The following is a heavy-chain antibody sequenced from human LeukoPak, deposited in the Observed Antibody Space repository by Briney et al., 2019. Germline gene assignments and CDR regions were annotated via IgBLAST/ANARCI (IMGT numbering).Heavy chain of an antibody. CDR3: ARAPYGQSNDY. J-gene: IGHJ4*02. V-gene: IGHV4-59*01. D-gene: IGHD4-17*01. CDR2: IYYRGTT. CDR1: GGSISSSY. Sequence: PSETLSLTCSVSGGSISSSYWSWIRQTPGKGLEWIGYIYYRGTTNYNPSLKSRVTLSVDTSKNQFSLKLSSVTAADTAVYYCARAPYGQSNDYWGQGTLVTVSS.